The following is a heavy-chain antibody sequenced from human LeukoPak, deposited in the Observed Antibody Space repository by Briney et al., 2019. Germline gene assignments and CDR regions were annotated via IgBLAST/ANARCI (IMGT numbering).Heavy chain of an antibody. D-gene: IGHD4-11*01. V-gene: IGHV3-7*01. CDR3: ARDLSNIGVVDY. Sequence: PGGSLRLSCAASGFNFSSYWMSWVRQAPGKGLEWVANINQDGGKKYYVDSVRGRFAISRDNAENSVYLQMNGLRAEDTALYYCARDLSNIGVVDYWGQGTLVTVSS. J-gene: IGHJ4*02. CDR1: GFNFSSYW. CDR2: INQDGGKK.